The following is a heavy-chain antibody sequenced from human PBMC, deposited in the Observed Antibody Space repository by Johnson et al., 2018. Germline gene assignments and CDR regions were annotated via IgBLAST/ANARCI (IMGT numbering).Heavy chain of an antibody. V-gene: IGHV3-53*01. CDR2: IYSGGRP. J-gene: IGHJ1*01. CDR3: ARANYYDSSGYNVGFQH. D-gene: IGHD3-22*01. CDR1: GFTVSSNY. Sequence: VQVVQSGGGVVQPGRSLRLSCAASGFTVSSNYMSWVRQAPGKGLEWVSVIYSGGRPYYAASVKGRLTISRDNSKNTLYLQMHSLRAEDAAVYYCARANYYDSSGYNVGFQHWGQGTLVTVSS.